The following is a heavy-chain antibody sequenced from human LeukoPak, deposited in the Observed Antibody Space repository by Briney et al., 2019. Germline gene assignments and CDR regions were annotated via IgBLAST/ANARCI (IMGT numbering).Heavy chain of an antibody. J-gene: IGHJ6*02. V-gene: IGHV1-8*01. Sequence: ASVKVSCKASGHTFTSYDINWVRQATGQGLEWMGWMNPNSGNTGYAQKFQGRVTMTRNTSISTAYMELSSLRSEDTAVYYCARTYSSGWYKYYYYGMDVWGQGTTVTVSS. CDR2: MNPNSGNT. CDR1: GHTFTSYD. CDR3: ARTYSSGWYKYYYYGMDV. D-gene: IGHD6-19*01.